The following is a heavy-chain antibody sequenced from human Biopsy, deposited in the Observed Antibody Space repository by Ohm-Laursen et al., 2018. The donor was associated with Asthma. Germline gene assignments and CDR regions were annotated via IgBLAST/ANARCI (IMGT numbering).Heavy chain of an antibody. V-gene: IGHV4-39*01. J-gene: IGHJ4*02. CDR1: GGSMSSSSYY. CDR2: ISYTGSA. CDR3: ARHWDWGSFFDY. D-gene: IGHD7-27*01. Sequence: GTLSLICTVSGGSMSSSSYYWGWLRQPPGKGLEWMGSISYTGSAYHNPSLKSRVTISVDTSKNHFSLKLSSVTAADTAVYYCARHWDWGSFFDYWGQGTPVTVSS.